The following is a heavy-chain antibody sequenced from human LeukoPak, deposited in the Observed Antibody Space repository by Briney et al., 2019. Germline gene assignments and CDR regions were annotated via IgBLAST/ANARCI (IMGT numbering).Heavy chain of an antibody. Sequence: GGSLRPSCAASEFTFSSFTMNWVRQAPGKGLEWVSSISSSSSYIYYADSVKGRFTISRENGKNSLYLQMNSLRAEDTAVYYFARDHYYDSSGNYYGGYYFDYWGQGTLVTVSS. V-gene: IGHV3-21*01. CDR1: EFTFSSFT. J-gene: IGHJ4*02. D-gene: IGHD3-22*01. CDR3: ARDHYYDSSGNYYGGYYFDY. CDR2: ISSSSSYI.